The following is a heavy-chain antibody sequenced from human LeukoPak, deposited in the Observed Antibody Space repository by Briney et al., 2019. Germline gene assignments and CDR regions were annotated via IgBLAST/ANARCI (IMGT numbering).Heavy chain of an antibody. CDR2: IDYSGTT. V-gene: IGHV4-39*01. CDR3: ARGAYSGYDSIY. D-gene: IGHD5-12*01. J-gene: IGHJ4*02. Sequence: SETLSLTCTVSGGSVGSTSYYWGWIRQPPGKGLEWIGHIDYSGTTYYNPSLKSRVTISADTSKNQFSLKLSSVTAADTAVYHCARGAYSGYDSIYWGQGTLVTVSS. CDR1: GGSVGSTSYY.